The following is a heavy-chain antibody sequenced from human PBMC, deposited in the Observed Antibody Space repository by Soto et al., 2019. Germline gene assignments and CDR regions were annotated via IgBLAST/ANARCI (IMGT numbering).Heavy chain of an antibody. J-gene: IGHJ4*02. Sequence: EVQLLESGGRLIQPGGSLRLSCAASGFTFRSYALSWVRQAPGKGLEWLSSISDTGGRIFYADSVKGRFIISRDNSQSMLFLHMKSLGADDAAVDFCAKDRHDYGDFATDYWGQGSLVTVSS. CDR2: ISDTGGRI. V-gene: IGHV3-23*01. D-gene: IGHD4-17*01. CDR1: GFTFRSYA. CDR3: AKDRHDYGDFATDY.